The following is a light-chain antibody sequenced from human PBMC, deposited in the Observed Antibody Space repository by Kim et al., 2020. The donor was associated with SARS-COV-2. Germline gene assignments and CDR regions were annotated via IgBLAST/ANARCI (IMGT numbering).Light chain of an antibody. CDR3: QQSYTTPRT. J-gene: IGKJ2*01. CDR1: QSISSH. V-gene: IGKV1-39*01. CDR2: AAS. Sequence: DIQMTQSPSSLSASVGGRVTITCRASQSISSHLNWLQQKPGKAPKLLIYAASSLQSGVPSRFSGSGSGTDFTLTISSLQPEDFATYYCQQSYTTPRTFGQGTKLEI.